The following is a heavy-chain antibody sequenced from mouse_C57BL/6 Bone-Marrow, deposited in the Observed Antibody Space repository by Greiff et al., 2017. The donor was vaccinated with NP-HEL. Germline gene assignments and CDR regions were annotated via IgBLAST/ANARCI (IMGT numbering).Heavy chain of an antibody. CDR3: SDGYYAY. J-gene: IGHJ3*01. D-gene: IGHD2-3*01. Sequence: QVQLQQSGPELVKPGASVKISCKASGYAFSSSWMNWVKQRPGKGLEWIGRIYPGDGETNYTGKFKGKATLTADKSSSTAYMQLSSLTSEDSAVYFCSDGYYAYWGQGTLVTVSA. CDR2: IYPGDGET. CDR1: GYAFSSSW. V-gene: IGHV1-82*01.